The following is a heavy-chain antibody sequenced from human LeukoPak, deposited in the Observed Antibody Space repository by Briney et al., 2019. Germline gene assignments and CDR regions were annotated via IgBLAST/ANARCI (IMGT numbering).Heavy chain of an antibody. CDR1: RFTFSSYA. J-gene: IGHJ4*02. D-gene: IGHD3-22*01. CDR3: AKDVKYYYDSSGYYDY. Sequence: GGSLRLSCAASRFTFSSYAMSWVRQAPGKGLKWVSAISGSGGSTYYANSVKGRFTISRDNSKNTLYLQMNSLRAEDTAVYYCAKDVKYYYDSSGYYDYWGQGTLVTVSS. CDR2: ISGSGGST. V-gene: IGHV3-23*01.